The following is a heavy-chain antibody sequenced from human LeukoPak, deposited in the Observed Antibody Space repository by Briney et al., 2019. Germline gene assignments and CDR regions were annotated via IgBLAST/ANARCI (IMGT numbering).Heavy chain of an antibody. CDR1: GFTFDDYA. J-gene: IGHJ4*02. V-gene: IGHV3-9*01. Sequence: GGSLRLSCAASGFTFDDYAMHWVRQAPGKGLEWVSGISWNSGSIGYADSVKGRFTISRDNSKNTLYLQMNSLRAEDTAVYYCATVSAATYFDYWGQGTLVTVSS. D-gene: IGHD2-15*01. CDR2: ISWNSGSI. CDR3: ATVSAATYFDY.